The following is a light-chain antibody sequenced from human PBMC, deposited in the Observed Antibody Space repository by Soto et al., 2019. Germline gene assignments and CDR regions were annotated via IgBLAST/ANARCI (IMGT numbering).Light chain of an antibody. Sequence: EIVITQSPATLSVSPGEGATLSCRASQSISSKLAWYQQKPGQAPRLLIYAPSTRATGVPARFSGSGSGTEFTLTISSLQSEDLAVYYCQHYNDWRWTFGQGTKVEIK. V-gene: IGKV3-15*01. J-gene: IGKJ1*01. CDR1: QSISSK. CDR3: QHYNDWRWT. CDR2: APS.